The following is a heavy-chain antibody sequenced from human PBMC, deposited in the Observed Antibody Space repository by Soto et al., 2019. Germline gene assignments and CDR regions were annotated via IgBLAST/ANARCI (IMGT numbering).Heavy chain of an antibody. J-gene: IGHJ5*02. CDR3: ARDFGGRRVTGPRTCFDP. CDR1: GVSLSGYY. Sequence: QVQLQQWGAGLLKPSETRSLTCAVYGVSLSGYYRSWIRQPRGKGLAWIGEMNHSGRTNYNPSLKRRVTIAVDTSTNQFTRKVCSGTAWVTAVYYGARDFGGRRVTGPRTCFDPWGQGTLVTVSS. V-gene: IGHV4-34*01. D-gene: IGHD2-21*02. CDR2: MNHSGRT.